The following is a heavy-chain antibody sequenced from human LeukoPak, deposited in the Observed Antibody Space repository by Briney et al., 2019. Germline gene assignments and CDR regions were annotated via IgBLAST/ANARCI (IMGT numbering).Heavy chain of an antibody. Sequence: SETLSLTCTVSGYSISSGYYWGWIRQPPGKGLEWIGSIYYSGSTYYNPSLKSRVTISVDTSKNQFSLKLSSVTAADTAVYYCARHLRNPIAAADTFDYWGQGTLVTVSS. CDR2: IYYSGST. V-gene: IGHV4-38-2*02. D-gene: IGHD6-13*01. CDR3: ARHLRNPIAAADTFDY. J-gene: IGHJ4*02. CDR1: GYSISSGYY.